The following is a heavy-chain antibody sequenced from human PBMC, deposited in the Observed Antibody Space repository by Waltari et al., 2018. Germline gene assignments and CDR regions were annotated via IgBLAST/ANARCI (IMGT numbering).Heavy chain of an antibody. J-gene: IGHJ3*02. V-gene: IGHV4-39*01. CDR3: AVGRGIFDI. D-gene: IGHD6-13*01. CDR1: PGSITTYGYY. CDR2: INYSGIT. Sequence: LQLQESGPGLVKPSETLSLTCTVSPGSITTYGYYWGWIRQPPGKGLEWIGSINYSGITYYDPSLGSRVLISIDTSESRISLRLNSVTAADTAVYYCAVGRGIFDIWGQGTVVTVSS.